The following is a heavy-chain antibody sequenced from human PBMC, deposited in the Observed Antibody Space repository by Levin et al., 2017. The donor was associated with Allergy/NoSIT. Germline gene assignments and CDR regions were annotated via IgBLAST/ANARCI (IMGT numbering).Heavy chain of an antibody. V-gene: IGHV3-23*01. CDR3: AKGVSSGSPGRAFDM. CDR2: LRYTGDTT. J-gene: IGHJ3*02. Sequence: GESLKISCAASGFTFTSYTMTWVRQAPGRGLEWVSTLRYTGDTTHYADSVKGRFTISREGSRDTLLLQMNSLRAEDTAVYYWAKGVSSGSPGRAFDMWGQGTMVTVSS. D-gene: IGHD1-26*01. CDR1: GFTFTSYT.